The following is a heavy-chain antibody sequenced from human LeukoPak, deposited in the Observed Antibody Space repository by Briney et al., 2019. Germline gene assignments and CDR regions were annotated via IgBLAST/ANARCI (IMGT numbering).Heavy chain of an antibody. CDR2: IYTSGST. CDR1: GGSISSYY. D-gene: IGHD6-13*01. J-gene: IGHJ6*03. Sequence: SETLSLTCTVSGGSISSYYWSWIRQPAGKGLEWIGRIYTSGSTNYNPSLKSRVTMSVNTSKNQFSLKLNSVTAADTAVYYCARDMGYSSTWGHYYYYMDVWGKGTTVTVSS. V-gene: IGHV4-4*07. CDR3: ARDMGYSSTWGHYYYYMDV.